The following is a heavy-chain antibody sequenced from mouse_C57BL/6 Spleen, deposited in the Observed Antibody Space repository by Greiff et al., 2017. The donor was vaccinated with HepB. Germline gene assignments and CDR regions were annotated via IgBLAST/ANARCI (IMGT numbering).Heavy chain of an antibody. CDR3: ARSYDSNYSWFAY. D-gene: IGHD2-5*01. CDR1: GYSITSGYY. CDR2: ISYDGSN. Sequence: EVQLQESGPGLVKPSQSLSLTCSVTGYSITSGYYWNWIRQFPGNKLEWMGYISYDGSNNYNPSLKNRISITRDTSKNQFFLKLNSVTTEDTATYYRARSYDSNYSWFAYWGQGTLVTVSA. J-gene: IGHJ3*01. V-gene: IGHV3-6*01.